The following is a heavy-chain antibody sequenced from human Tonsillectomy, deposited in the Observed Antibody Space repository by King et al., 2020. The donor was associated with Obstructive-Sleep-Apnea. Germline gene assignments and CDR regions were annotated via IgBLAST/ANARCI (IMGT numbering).Heavy chain of an antibody. V-gene: IGHV3-23*04. J-gene: IGHJ4*02. CDR2: ISGIGGST. CDR3: AKVNTMIVEGILFDY. CDR1: GFTFSSYA. D-gene: IGHD3-22*01. Sequence: VQLVESGGGLVQPGGSLRLSCAASGFTFSSYAMSWVRQAPGKGREWVSAISGIGGSTYYADSWKGRFTISRDNSKNTPYLQMNSLRAEDTAVYYCAKVNTMIVEGILFDYWGQGTLVTVSS.